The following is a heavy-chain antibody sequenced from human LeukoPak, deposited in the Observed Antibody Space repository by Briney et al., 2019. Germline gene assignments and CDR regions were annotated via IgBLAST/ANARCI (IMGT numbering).Heavy chain of an antibody. Sequence: SETLSLTCAVYGGSFSGYYWSWIRQPPGKGLEGIGEINHSGSTNYNPSLKSRVTISVDTSKNQFSLKLSSVTAADTAVYYCAREGRRLLTGYYKAPGAFDIWGQGTMVTVSS. CDR1: GGSFSGYY. D-gene: IGHD3-9*01. CDR2: INHSGST. V-gene: IGHV4-34*01. J-gene: IGHJ3*02. CDR3: AREGRRLLTGYYKAPGAFDI.